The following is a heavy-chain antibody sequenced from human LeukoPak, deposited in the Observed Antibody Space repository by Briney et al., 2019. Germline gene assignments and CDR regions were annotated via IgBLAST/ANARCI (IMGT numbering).Heavy chain of an antibody. D-gene: IGHD1-7*01. Sequence: SETLSLTCAVYGGSFSGYYWSWIRQPPGKGLEWIGEINHSGSTNYNPSLKSRVTVSVDTSKNQFSLKLSSVTAADTAVYYCASGNWNYDYRGQGTLVTVSS. CDR1: GGSFSGYY. J-gene: IGHJ4*02. CDR2: INHSGST. CDR3: ASGNWNYDY. V-gene: IGHV4-34*01.